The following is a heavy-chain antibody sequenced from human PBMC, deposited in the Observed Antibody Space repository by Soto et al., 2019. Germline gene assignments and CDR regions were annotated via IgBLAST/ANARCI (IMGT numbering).Heavy chain of an antibody. J-gene: IGHJ4*02. CDR2: INTLSSAI. CDR3: ARRLQWQLRPLDS. V-gene: IGHV3-11*01. CDR1: GFTFSDYY. D-gene: IGHD6-19*01. Sequence: GGSLRLSCAGSGFTFSDYYMTWIRQAPGRGLEWVSYINTLSSAIYYADSVKGRFTISRDNAKNSLYLQMNSLRAEDTAVYYCARRLQWQLRPLDSWGRGTLVTVSS.